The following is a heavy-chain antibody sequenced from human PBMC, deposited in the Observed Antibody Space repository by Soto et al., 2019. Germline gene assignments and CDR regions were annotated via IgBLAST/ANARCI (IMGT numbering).Heavy chain of an antibody. V-gene: IGHV4-31*03. CDR2: IYYSGST. CDR1: GGSISSGGYY. Sequence: SETLSLTCTVSGGSISSGGYYWSWIRQHPGKGLEWIGYIYYSGSTYYNPSLKSRVTISVDTSKNQFSLKLSSVTAADTAVYYCARRATVPHYYYYMDVWGKGTTVTVSS. D-gene: IGHD4-17*01. CDR3: ARRATVPHYYYYMDV. J-gene: IGHJ6*03.